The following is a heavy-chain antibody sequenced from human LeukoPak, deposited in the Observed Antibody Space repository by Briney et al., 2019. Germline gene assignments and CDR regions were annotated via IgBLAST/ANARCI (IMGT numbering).Heavy chain of an antibody. CDR2: IRYDGSDK. J-gene: IGHJ4*02. Sequence: PGGSLRLSCAASGFTFSSYGMHWVRQAPGKGLEWVAFIRYDGSDKYYADSVKGRFTISRDNSKNTLYLQMNSLRAEDTAVYYCASLGYCSSTSCYVTYYCGQGTLVTVSS. D-gene: IGHD2-2*01. CDR3: ASLGYCSSTSCYVTYY. CDR1: GFTFSSYG. V-gene: IGHV3-30*02.